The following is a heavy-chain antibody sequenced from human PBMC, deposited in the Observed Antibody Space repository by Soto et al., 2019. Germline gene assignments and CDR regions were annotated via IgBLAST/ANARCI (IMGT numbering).Heavy chain of an antibody. Sequence: GGSLRLSCAASGFTFSSYAMYWVRQAPGKGLEWVAVISYDGNNNFYTDSVKGRFTISRDNAKNTLYLQMNSLRVEDTAVYFCVRDRGYPDSFDIWGPGTLVTVSS. CDR2: ISYDGNNN. J-gene: IGHJ3*02. CDR3: VRDRGYPDSFDI. D-gene: IGHD3-10*01. V-gene: IGHV3-30-3*01. CDR1: GFTFSSYA.